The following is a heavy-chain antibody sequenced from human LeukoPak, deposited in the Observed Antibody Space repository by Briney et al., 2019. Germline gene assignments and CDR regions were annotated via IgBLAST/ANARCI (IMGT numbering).Heavy chain of an antibody. CDR3: ARVDLLVIAAAGTFDY. V-gene: IGHV1-3*01. CDR1: GYTFTSYA. J-gene: IGHJ4*02. Sequence: GASVKVSCKASGYTFTSYAMHWVRQAPGQRLERMGWINAGNGNTKYSQKFQGRVTITRDTSASTAYMELSSLRSEDTAVYYCARVDLLVIAAAGTFDYWGQGTLVTVSS. CDR2: INAGNGNT. D-gene: IGHD6-13*01.